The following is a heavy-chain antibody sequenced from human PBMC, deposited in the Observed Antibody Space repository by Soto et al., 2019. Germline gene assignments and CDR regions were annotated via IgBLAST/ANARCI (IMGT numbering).Heavy chain of an antibody. Sequence: SETLSLTCTVSGGSISSDYWSWIRQPPGKGLEWIGYIYYSGSTNYNPSLKSRVTISVDTSKNQFSLRLNSVTAADTAVYYCARDLWGYCGADCYPMDVWGQETTVTVSS. CDR3: ARDLWGYCGADCYPMDV. CDR2: IYYSGST. V-gene: IGHV4-59*01. CDR1: GGSISSDY. J-gene: IGHJ6*02. D-gene: IGHD2-21*02.